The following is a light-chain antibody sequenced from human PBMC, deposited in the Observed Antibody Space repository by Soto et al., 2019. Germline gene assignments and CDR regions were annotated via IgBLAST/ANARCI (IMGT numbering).Light chain of an antibody. Sequence: EIVLTQSPGTLSLSPGERATLSCRASQNVSSSYLAWYQQKPGQAPRLLIYGASSRATGIPDRFSGSGSGTDFTLTISRLEPEVFSVYYCHQYGSSFPIPFAGGPDLEIK. V-gene: IGKV3-20*01. CDR1: QNVSSSY. J-gene: IGKJ4*01. CDR3: HQYGSSFPIP. CDR2: GAS.